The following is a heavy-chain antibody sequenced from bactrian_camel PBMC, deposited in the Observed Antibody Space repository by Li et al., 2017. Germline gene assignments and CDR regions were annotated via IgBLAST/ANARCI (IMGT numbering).Heavy chain of an antibody. J-gene: IGHJ4*01. CDR3: APVVSNF. V-gene: IGHV3S40*01. CDR1: GFTFSSYI. Sequence: DVQLVESGGGLVQPGGSLRLSCAASGFTFSSYIMSWVRQAPGKGLEWVSGIRSGGGRTYYADSGTGRFTISRDNANNTLYLQMDNLKSEDTALYYCAPVVSNFWGRGTQVTVS. CDR2: IRSGGGRT. D-gene: IGHD2*01.